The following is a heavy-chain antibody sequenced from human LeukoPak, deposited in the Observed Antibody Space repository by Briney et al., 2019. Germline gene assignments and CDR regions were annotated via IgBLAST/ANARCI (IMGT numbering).Heavy chain of an antibody. Sequence: ASVKVSCKASGYTFTAYYIHWLRQAPGQGLEWMGWINLNTGGTNYAQNFQGRVTMTRDTSISTAYTELTRLRSDDTAVYYCARGRRITMVRGVIMVYWGQGTLVTVSS. J-gene: IGHJ4*02. D-gene: IGHD3-10*01. CDR1: GYTFTAYY. CDR3: ARGRRITMVRGVIMVY. CDR2: INLNTGGT. V-gene: IGHV1-2*02.